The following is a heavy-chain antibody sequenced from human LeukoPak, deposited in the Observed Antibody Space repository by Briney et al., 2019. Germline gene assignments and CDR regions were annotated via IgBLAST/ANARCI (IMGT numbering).Heavy chain of an antibody. J-gene: IGHJ4*02. D-gene: IGHD6-6*01. CDR2: ISTSTGDT. CDR1: GYSFILYG. V-gene: IGHV1-18*01. CDR3: ARDQAGIAARLGKGYFDY. Sequence: ASVKVSCKTSGYSFILYGISWVRQAPGQGPEWMGWISTSTGDTKYTQKFQGRVTLTTDTSTSTAYMELSSLRSDDTAVYYCARDQAGIAARLGKGYFDYWGQGTLVTVSS.